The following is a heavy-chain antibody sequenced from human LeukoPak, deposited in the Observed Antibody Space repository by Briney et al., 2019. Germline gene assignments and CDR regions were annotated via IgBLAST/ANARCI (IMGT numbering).Heavy chain of an antibody. Sequence: GGSLRLSCVASGFSFSSYGMHWVRQALGEGLQWVSFIRYDGSAKYYADSVKGRFTISRDSSKSTLYLQMNSLRLEDTAIYYCAKYYYEGTGASPLDYWGQGTLVTVSS. CDR2: IRYDGSAK. CDR1: GFSFSSYG. J-gene: IGHJ4*02. V-gene: IGHV3-30*02. CDR3: AKYYYEGTGASPLDY. D-gene: IGHD3-22*01.